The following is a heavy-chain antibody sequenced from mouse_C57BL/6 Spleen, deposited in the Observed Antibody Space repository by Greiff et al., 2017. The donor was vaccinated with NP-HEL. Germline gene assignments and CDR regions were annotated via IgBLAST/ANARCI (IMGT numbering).Heavy chain of an antibody. CDR2: ISNLAYSI. CDR1: GFTFSDYG. J-gene: IGHJ4*01. CDR3: ARRHDYDGNYYAMDY. Sequence: EVMLVESGGGLVQPGGSLKLSCAASGFTFSDYGMAWVRQAPRKGPEWVAFISNLAYSIYYADTVTGRFTIPRENAKNTLYLEMSSLRSEDTAMYYGARRHDYDGNYYAMDYWGQGTSVTVSS. D-gene: IGHD2-4*01. V-gene: IGHV5-15*04.